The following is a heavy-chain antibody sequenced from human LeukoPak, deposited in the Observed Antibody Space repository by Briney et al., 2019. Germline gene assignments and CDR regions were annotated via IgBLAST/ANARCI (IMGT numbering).Heavy chain of an antibody. CDR2: IWYDGSNK. CDR1: GFTFSSYG. V-gene: IGHV3-33*01. D-gene: IGHD3/OR15-3a*01. CDR3: ARDVDSTGLLDY. Sequence: GRSLRLSCAASGFTFSSYGMHWVRQAPGKGLEWVAVIWYDGSNKYYADSVKGRFTISRDNSKNTLYLQMNSLRAEDTAVYYCARDVDSTGLLDYWGQGTLVTVSS. J-gene: IGHJ4*02.